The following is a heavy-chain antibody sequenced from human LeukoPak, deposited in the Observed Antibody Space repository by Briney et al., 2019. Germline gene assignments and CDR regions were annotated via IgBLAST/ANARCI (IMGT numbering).Heavy chain of an antibody. CDR2: IYYSGST. D-gene: IGHD3-10*01. CDR3: ARNTHPYYYGSGSGIPLDP. CDR1: GGSISSYY. V-gene: IGHV4-59*01. J-gene: IGHJ5*02. Sequence: SETLSLTCTVSGGSISSYYWSWIRQPPGKGLEWIGYIYYSGSTNYNPSLKSRVTISVDTSKNQFSLKLSSVTAADTAVYYCARNTHPYYYGSGSGIPLDPWGQGTLVTVSS.